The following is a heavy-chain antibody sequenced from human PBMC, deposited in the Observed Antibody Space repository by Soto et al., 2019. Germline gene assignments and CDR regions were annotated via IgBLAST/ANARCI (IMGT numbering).Heavy chain of an antibody. CDR3: ARDGVRGYCSGGSCYMGFDP. CDR1: GGTFSSYA. D-gene: IGHD2-15*01. J-gene: IGHJ5*02. V-gene: IGHV1-69*01. CDR2: IIPIFGTA. Sequence: QVQLVQSGAEVKKPGSSVKVSCKASGGTFSSYAISWVRQAPGQGLEWMGGIIPIFGTANYAQKFQGRVTITADESTSTAYMGLSSLRSEDTAGYYCARDGVRGYCSGGSCYMGFDPWGQGTLVTVSS.